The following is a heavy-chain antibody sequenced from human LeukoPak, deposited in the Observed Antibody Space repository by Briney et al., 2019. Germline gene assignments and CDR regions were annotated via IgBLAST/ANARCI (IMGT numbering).Heavy chain of an antibody. Sequence: GGSLRLSCAASGYTFSTYAVNWVRQAPGKGLEWVSNISDSGDSTYYADPVKGRFTISRDNSKDTLYLQMSSVRVDDTAVYDCARDRGRYYDSRGFYWGYYSDSWGQRILLTVST. D-gene: IGHD3-22*01. CDR2: ISDSGDST. CDR3: ARDRGRYYDSRGFYWGYYSDS. V-gene: IGHV3-23*01. CDR1: GYTFSTYA. J-gene: IGHJ4*02.